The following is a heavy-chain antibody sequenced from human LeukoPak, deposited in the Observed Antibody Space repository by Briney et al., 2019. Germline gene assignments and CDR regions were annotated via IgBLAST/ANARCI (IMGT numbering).Heavy chain of an antibody. D-gene: IGHD2/OR15-2a*01. J-gene: IGHJ4*02. Sequence: SGTLSLTCGVSGGSISTTNWWTWVRQPPGEGLEWIGEVHLSGRTHYNPSLESRVTISVDMSENHISLQLTSVTAADTAVYYCAREGGFYRPLDYSGPGTLVIVSS. CDR2: VHLSGRT. CDR1: GGSISTTNW. V-gene: IGHV4-4*02. CDR3: AREGGFYRPLDY.